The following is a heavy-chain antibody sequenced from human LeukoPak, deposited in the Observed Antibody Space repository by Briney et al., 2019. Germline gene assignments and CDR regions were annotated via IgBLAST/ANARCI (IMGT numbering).Heavy chain of an antibody. CDR1: GGSISSYY. CDR2: IYYSGST. V-gene: IGHV4-59*12. Sequence: KPSETLSLTCTVSGGSISSYYWSWIRQPPGKGLEWIGYIYYSGSTKYNPSLKSRVTISVDTSKNQFSLKLSSVTAADTAVYYCARVPNYYDSSGYLDYWGQGTLVTVSS. CDR3: ARVPNYYDSSGYLDY. D-gene: IGHD3-22*01. J-gene: IGHJ4*02.